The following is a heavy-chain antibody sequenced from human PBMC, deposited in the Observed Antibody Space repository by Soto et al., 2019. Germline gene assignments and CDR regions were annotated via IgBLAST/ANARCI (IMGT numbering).Heavy chain of an antibody. CDR3: ALFLEGKGDAFDI. D-gene: IGHD2-21*01. J-gene: IGHJ3*02. CDR1: GYTFTSYD. V-gene: IGHV1-8*01. Sequence: DSVKVSCKASGYTFTSYDINWVRHATGQGLEWMGWMNPNSGNTGYAQKFQGRVTMTRNTSISTAYMELSSLRSEDTAVYYCALFLEGKGDAFDIWDQGTMVTVSS. CDR2: MNPNSGNT.